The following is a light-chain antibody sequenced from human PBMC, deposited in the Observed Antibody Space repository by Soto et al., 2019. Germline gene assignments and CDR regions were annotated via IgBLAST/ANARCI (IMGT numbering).Light chain of an antibody. CDR1: QGVSSSY. Sequence: EIGLTQSPGTLSLSPGERATLACRASQGVSSSYLAWYKQKPGQSPRLLIEGASSRATGIPDKFSGSGSVTDFPLSISSLAPEDFAVYYCQQYGSSPWTFDQGTKVDSK. CDR2: GAS. J-gene: IGKJ1*01. V-gene: IGKV3-20*01. CDR3: QQYGSSPWT.